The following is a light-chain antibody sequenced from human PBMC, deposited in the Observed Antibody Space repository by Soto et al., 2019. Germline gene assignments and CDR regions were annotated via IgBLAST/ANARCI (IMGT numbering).Light chain of an antibody. J-gene: IGKJ1*01. V-gene: IGKV3-20*01. CDR2: GTS. Sequence: EIVLTQSPGTLSVSPGERATLSCRASQTISSSYLAWYRQKPGQAPSLLIYGTSSRATGIPDRFSGSGSGTDLTLTISRLEPEDSAIYYCQQYGSWTFGQGTKVEIK. CDR3: QQYGSWT. CDR1: QTISSSY.